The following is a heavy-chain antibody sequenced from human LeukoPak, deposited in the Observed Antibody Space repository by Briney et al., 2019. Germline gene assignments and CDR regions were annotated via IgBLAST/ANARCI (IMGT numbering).Heavy chain of an antibody. Sequence: SVKVSCKASGGTFSSYAISWVRQAPGQGLEWMGGIIPIFGTANYAQKFQGRVTITADESTSTAYMELSSLRSEDTAVYYCAREGVGATGRDAFDIWGQGTMVTVSS. V-gene: IGHV1-69*13. CDR3: AREGVGATGRDAFDI. D-gene: IGHD1-26*01. CDR1: GGTFSSYA. J-gene: IGHJ3*02. CDR2: IIPIFGTA.